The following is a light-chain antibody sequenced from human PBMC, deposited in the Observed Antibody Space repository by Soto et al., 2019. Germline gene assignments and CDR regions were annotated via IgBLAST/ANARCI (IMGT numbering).Light chain of an antibody. V-gene: IGKV3-20*01. CDR3: QEYDDTPPWT. CDR1: QSISSGY. J-gene: IGKJ1*01. CDR2: GAS. Sequence: EIVLTQSPGTLSLSPGQRATHSCRASQSISSGYLAWYQQKPGQAPRLLVFGASSRAAGVPDRFSGSGSGTDFTLTISRLEPEDFAVYYCQEYDDTPPWTFGQGTKVEIK.